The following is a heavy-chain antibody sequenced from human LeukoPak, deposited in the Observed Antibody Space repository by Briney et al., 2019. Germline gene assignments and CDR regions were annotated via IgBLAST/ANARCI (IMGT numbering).Heavy chain of an antibody. D-gene: IGHD3-10*01. V-gene: IGHV1-18*01. J-gene: IGHJ5*02. CDR1: GYTFNSYG. CDR3: ARDMYYYSRTGFDP. CDR2: ISAYNLNT. Sequence: ASVKVSCKTSGYTFNSYGISWVRQAPGQGLERMGWISAYNLNTNYAQKFQGRVTMTTDTSTSTAYMELRSLRSDDTAVYYCARDMYYYSRTGFDPWGQGTLVTVSS.